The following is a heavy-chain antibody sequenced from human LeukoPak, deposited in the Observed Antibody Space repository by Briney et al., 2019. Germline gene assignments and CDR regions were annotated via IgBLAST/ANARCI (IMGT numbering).Heavy chain of an antibody. CDR2: IWFDGRSE. CDR3: AREFGLKSEIDF. CDR1: GFTFSNYG. Sequence: PGRSLRLSCAASGFTFSNYGMHWVRQAPGKGLEWVALIWFDGRSEHYADSVRGRFTISRDTSKNILYLQMRSLRVEDTAVYFCAREFGLKSEIDFWGQGTLVTVSS. J-gene: IGHJ4*02. D-gene: IGHD3-16*01. V-gene: IGHV3-33*08.